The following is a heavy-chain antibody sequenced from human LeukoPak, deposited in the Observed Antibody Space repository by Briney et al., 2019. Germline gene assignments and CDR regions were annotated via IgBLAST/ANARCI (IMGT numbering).Heavy chain of an antibody. V-gene: IGHV3-74*01. J-gene: IGHJ4*02. CDR1: GXTFSNYW. CDR3: ATAGNYRFDY. D-gene: IGHD1-7*01. CDR2: INPDGSTI. Sequence: PGGSLRLSCAASGXTFSNYWLHWVRQAPGKGLVWVSRINPDGSTINYADSVKGRFTISRDKAKNTLYLQMNSLRAEDTAVYYCATAGNYRFDYWGQGTLVTVSS.